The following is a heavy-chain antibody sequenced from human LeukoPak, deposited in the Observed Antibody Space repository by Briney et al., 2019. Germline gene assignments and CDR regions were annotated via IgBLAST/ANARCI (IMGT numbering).Heavy chain of an antibody. V-gene: IGHV1-18*01. CDR3: ARDRRRGYVSSWPDDY. CDR2: ISAYNGNT. CDR1: GYTFTSYG. Sequence: ASVKVSCKASGYTFTSYGISWVRQAPGQGLEWMGWISAYNGNTNYAQKLQGRVTMTTDTSTSTAYMELRSLRSDDTAVYYCARDRRRGYVSSWPDDYWGQGTLVTVSS. J-gene: IGHJ4*02. D-gene: IGHD6-13*01.